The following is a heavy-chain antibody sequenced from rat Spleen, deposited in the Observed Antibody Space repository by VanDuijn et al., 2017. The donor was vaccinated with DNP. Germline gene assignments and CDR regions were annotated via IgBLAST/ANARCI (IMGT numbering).Heavy chain of an antibody. CDR3: ARSVSATSYYAMDA. CDR2: ISYSGST. J-gene: IGHJ4*01. D-gene: IGHD3-2*01. CDR1: GYSITSNY. Sequence: EVQLQESGPGLVKPSQPLFLTCSVTGYSITSNYWGWIRKFPGNKMEWIGHISYSGSTSYNPSLKSRISITRDTSKNQFFLQLRSVTTEDTATYYCARSVSATSYYAMDAWGQGTSVTVSS. V-gene: IGHV3-1*01.